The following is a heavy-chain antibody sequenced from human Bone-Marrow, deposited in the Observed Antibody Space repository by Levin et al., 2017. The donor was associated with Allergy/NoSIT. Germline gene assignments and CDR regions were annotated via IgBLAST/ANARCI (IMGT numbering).Heavy chain of an antibody. V-gene: IGHV3-7*01. CDR1: GFTFSSYW. CDR2: INQDGSDK. Sequence: PGGSLRLSCAASGFTFSSYWMSWVRQASGKGLEWVANINQDGSDKYYVDSVRGRFTISRDNAKNSLYLQMNSLRVEDTAVYYCVTDLPGTKLAFDYWGQGTLVTVSS. J-gene: IGHJ4*02. CDR3: VTDLPGTKLAFDY.